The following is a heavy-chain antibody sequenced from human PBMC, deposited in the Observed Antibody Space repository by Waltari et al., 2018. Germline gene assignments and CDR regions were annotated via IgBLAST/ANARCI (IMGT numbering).Heavy chain of an antibody. CDR3: ATSLDAAAND. CDR1: GFTFSNYW. J-gene: IGHJ4*02. CDR2: IQQEGSAK. Sequence: EVQLVESGGGLVQPGGSLRLSCAASGFTFSNYWMSWVRQAPGKGLEWMSNIQQEGSAKYYADSGKGRFTISRDNAENSLYLQMNSLRVEDTAVYYCATSLDAAANDWGQGTLVTVSS. V-gene: IGHV3-7*01. D-gene: IGHD5-18*01.